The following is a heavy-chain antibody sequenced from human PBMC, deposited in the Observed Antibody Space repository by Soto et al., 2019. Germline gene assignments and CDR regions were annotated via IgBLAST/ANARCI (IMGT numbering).Heavy chain of an antibody. CDR3: ARAYYYDSSGYSYYFDY. CDR1: GFTFSSYA. J-gene: IGHJ4*02. Sequence: SLRLSCAASGFTFSSYAMHWVRQAPGKGLEWVAVISYDGSNKYYADSVKGRFTISRDNSKNTLYLQMNSLRAEDTAVYYCARAYYYDSSGYSYYFDYWGQGTLVTVSS. D-gene: IGHD3-22*01. V-gene: IGHV3-30-3*01. CDR2: ISYDGSNK.